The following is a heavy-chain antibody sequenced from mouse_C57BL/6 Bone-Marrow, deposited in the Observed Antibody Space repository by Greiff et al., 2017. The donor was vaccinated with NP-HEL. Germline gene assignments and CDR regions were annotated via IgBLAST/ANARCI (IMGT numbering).Heavy chain of an antibody. V-gene: IGHV1-15*01. CDR1: GYTFTDYE. Sequence: QVQLKQSGAELVRPGASVTLSCKASGYTFTDYEMHWVKQTPVHGLEWIGAIDPETGGTAYNQKFKGKAILTADKSSSTAYMELRSLTSEDSAVYYCARERSYHRYFDFEDRGKATTVT. J-gene: IGHJ1*03. CDR3: ARERSYHRYFDFED. CDR2: IDPETGGT. D-gene: IGHD2-12*01.